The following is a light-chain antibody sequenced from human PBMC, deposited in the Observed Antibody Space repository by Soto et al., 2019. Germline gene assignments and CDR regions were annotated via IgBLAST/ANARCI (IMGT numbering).Light chain of an antibody. CDR2: EVS. J-gene: IGLJ2*01. CDR3: SSYTTTSTQV. CDR1: SSDVGGYDY. Sequence: QSALTQPASVSGSPGQSITLSCTGTSSDVGGYDYVSWYQHHPGKAPKIMIYEVSNRPSGISNRFSGSKSGNTASLTISGLQAEDEADYYCSSYTTTSTQVFGGGTKLTVL. V-gene: IGLV2-14*01.